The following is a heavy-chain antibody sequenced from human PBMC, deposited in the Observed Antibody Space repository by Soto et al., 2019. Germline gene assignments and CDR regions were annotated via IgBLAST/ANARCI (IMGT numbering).Heavy chain of an antibody. D-gene: IGHD1-1*01. CDR1: GFTLSSHS. CDR2: IGSNSHYI. CDR3: ARDRTTGTTYAWDAFDT. J-gene: IGHJ3*02. Sequence: EVQLVESGGGLVKPGGSLRVSCAASGFTLSSHSMNWVRQAPGKGLEWVSFIGSNSHYIYYADSVKGRFTISRDNAKNSEYLQRNSLRAEDTAVYYWARDRTTGTTYAWDAFDTCGQGTMVTVSS. V-gene: IGHV3-21*06.